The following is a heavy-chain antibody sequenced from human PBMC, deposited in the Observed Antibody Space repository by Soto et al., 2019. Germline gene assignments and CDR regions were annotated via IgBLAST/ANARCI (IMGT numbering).Heavy chain of an antibody. CDR1: GYTFNFYG. V-gene: IGHV1-18*01. CDR3: ARIGVSSGHESPDFDS. J-gene: IGHJ4*02. Sequence: QVQLVQSGAEVKKPGASVKVSCKASGYTFNFYGITWVRQAPGQGLEWMGWISGFNGNTNYAADLQGRVTMTTDTSTSTAYMELRGLRCDDTAVYYCARIGVSSGHESPDFDSWGQGTLVTVSS. D-gene: IGHD3-16*01. CDR2: ISGFNGNT.